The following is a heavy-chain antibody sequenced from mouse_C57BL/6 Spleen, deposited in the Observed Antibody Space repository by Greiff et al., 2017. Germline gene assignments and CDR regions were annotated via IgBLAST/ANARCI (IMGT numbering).Heavy chain of an antibody. J-gene: IGHJ2*01. Sequence: SGPELVKPGASVKMSCKASGYTFTDYNMHWVKQSPGKSLEWIGYINPNNGGTSYNQKFKGKATFTVNKSSSTAYMELRSLTSEDSAVYYCARSKAPFDYWGQGTTLTVSS. CDR1: GYTFTDYN. CDR2: INPNNGGT. V-gene: IGHV1-22*01. CDR3: ARSKAPFDY.